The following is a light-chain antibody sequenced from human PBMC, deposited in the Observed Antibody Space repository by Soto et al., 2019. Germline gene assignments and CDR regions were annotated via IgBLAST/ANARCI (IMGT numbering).Light chain of an antibody. V-gene: IGLV2-14*01. CDR2: DVS. J-gene: IGLJ1*01. CDR1: SSDVGGYNY. Sequence: QCALTQPASVSGSPGQSITISCTGTSSDVGGYNYVSWYQQHPGKAPKLMIYDVSNRPSGVSNRFSGSKSGNTASLTISGLQAEDEADYYCSSYTSSSTLYVFGTGTKVTAL. CDR3: SSYTSSSTLYV.